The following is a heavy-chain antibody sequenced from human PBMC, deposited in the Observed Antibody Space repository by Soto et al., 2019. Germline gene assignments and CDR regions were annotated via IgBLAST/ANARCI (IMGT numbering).Heavy chain of an antibody. D-gene: IGHD3-16*01. J-gene: IGHJ4*02. CDR3: ARHRGDHGQSPNIFDY. CDR1: GYSFTSYW. CDR2: IYPGDSDT. Sequence: GESLKISCKGSGYSFTSYWIGWGRQMPGKGLERLGIIYPGDSDTRNSPSFQGQVTSSADTSISTAYLKWSSLTGSDTAKYNCARHRGDHGQSPNIFDYWGQGTLVNVFS. V-gene: IGHV5-51*01.